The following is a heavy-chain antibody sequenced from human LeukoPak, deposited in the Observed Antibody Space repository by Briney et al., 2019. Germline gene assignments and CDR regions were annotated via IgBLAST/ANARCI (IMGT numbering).Heavy chain of an antibody. Sequence: GGSLRLSCAASGFTFSSYVMNWVRQAPGKGLEWVSGISVGGGSTYYADSVKGRFTISRDNDKNSLYLQMNSLTAEDTAIYYCAREVGGSRAFDVWGQGTMVTVSS. J-gene: IGHJ3*01. CDR2: ISVGGGST. D-gene: IGHD6-13*01. V-gene: IGHV3-23*01. CDR3: AREVGGSRAFDV. CDR1: GFTFSSYV.